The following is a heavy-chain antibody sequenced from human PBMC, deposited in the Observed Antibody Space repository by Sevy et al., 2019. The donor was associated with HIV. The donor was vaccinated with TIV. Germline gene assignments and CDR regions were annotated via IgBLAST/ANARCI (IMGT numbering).Heavy chain of an antibody. Sequence: ASVKVSCKASGYTFTGYGISWVRQAPGQGLEWMGWISAYNGNRNYAQTLQGRVTMTTDTSTSTAYMELRSRRSDDTAVYYCARGVYYDSSGSKYYYYYGMDVWGQGTTVTVSS. D-gene: IGHD3-22*01. CDR3: ARGVYYDSSGSKYYYYYGMDV. CDR1: GYTFTGYG. V-gene: IGHV1-18*04. CDR2: ISAYNGNR. J-gene: IGHJ6*02.